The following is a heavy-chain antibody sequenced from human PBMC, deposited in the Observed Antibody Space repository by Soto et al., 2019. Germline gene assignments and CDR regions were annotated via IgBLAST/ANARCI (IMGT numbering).Heavy chain of an antibody. J-gene: IGHJ4*02. Sequence: ASVKVSCKASGYTFTSYGISWERQAPGQGLEWMGWISAYNGNTNYAQKLQGRVTMTTDTSTSTAYMELRSLRSDDTVVYYCARDWAAASSFDYWGKGTLVTFAS. CDR2: ISAYNGNT. D-gene: IGHD6-13*01. CDR1: GYTFTSYG. CDR3: ARDWAAASSFDY. V-gene: IGHV1-18*01.